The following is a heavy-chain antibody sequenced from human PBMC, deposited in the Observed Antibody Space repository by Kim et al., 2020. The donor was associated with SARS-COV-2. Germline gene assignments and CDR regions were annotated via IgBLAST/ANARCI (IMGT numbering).Heavy chain of an antibody. Sequence: ASVKVSCKASGYTFTSYYMHWVRQAPGQGLEWMGIINPSGGSTSYAQKFQGRVTMTRDTSTSTVYMELSSLRSEDTAVYYCARNVDSSGYRAQEGAFDIWGQGTMVTVSS. CDR3: ARNVDSSGYRAQEGAFDI. J-gene: IGHJ3*02. D-gene: IGHD3-22*01. CDR2: INPSGGST. CDR1: GYTFTSYY. V-gene: IGHV1-46*01.